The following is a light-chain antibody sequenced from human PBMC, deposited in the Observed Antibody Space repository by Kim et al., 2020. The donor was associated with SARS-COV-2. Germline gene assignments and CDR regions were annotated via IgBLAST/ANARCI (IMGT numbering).Light chain of an antibody. CDR2: GAS. Sequence: ERVLTQSPATLSVSPEERATLSCRASQYISSNLAWYQQKPGQAPRLLIHGASTRATGIPARFSGSGSGTDLTLTISSLQSEDSAVYYCQQYYNWPRTFGQGTKVDIK. CDR1: QYISSN. V-gene: IGKV3D-15*01. CDR3: QQYYNWPRT. J-gene: IGKJ1*01.